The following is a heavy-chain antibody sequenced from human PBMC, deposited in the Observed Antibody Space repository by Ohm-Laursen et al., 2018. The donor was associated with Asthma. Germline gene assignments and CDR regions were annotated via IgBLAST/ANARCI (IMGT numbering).Heavy chain of an antibody. CDR3: ARDKNLAAAGTGPGHGMDV. J-gene: IGHJ6*02. CDR2: MNPNSGNT. D-gene: IGHD6-13*01. V-gene: IGHV1-8*01. Sequence: SSVKVSCKASGYTFTSYDINWVRQATGQGLEWMGWMNPNSGNTGYAQKFQGRVTMTRNTSISTAYMELSSLRSEDTAVYYCARDKNLAAAGTGPGHGMDVWGQGTTVTVSS. CDR1: GYTFTSYD.